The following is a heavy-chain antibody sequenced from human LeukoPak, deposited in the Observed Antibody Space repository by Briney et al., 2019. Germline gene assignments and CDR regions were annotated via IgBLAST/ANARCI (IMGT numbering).Heavy chain of an antibody. CDR3: ARIAFLPKESNSWYRWFDS. D-gene: IGHD6-13*01. CDR2: VYYSGST. Sequence: SETLSLTCFVSGGSISRNYWSWIRQSPGKGLEWIGNVYYSGSTNYNPSLNSRVTISMDTSKNQFSLKLRSVPVVDTAVYYCARIAFLPKESNSWYRWFDSWGQGTLVTVSS. J-gene: IGHJ5*01. CDR1: GGSISRNY. V-gene: IGHV4-59*01.